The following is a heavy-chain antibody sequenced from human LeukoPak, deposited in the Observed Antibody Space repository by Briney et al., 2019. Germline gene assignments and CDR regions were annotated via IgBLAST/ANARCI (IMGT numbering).Heavy chain of an antibody. CDR2: ITWNSCSI. V-gene: IGHV3-9*01. J-gene: IGHJ4*02. D-gene: IGHD3-22*01. CDR3: AKADSSGYHYLDY. CDR1: GFTFDVYA. Sequence: PLRLPCGASGFTFDVYAMHGFPQAPGKGREGVSGITWNSCSIVYADSVKGRFTISRDNAKNSLYLQMNSLRAEDTAVYYCAKADSSGYHYLDYWGQGTLVTVSS.